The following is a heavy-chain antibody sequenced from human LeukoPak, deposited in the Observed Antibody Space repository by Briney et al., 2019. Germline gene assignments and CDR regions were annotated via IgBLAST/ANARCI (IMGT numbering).Heavy chain of an antibody. J-gene: IGHJ5*02. CDR3: AKSNQYCSGGSCSFDP. Sequence: PGGSLRLSCAASGFTFSSYAMSWVCQAPGKGLEWVSAISGSGGSTYYADSVKGRFTISRDNSKNTLYLQMNSLRAEDTAVYYCAKSNQYCSGGSCSFDPWGQGTLVTVSS. CDR2: ISGSGGST. CDR1: GFTFSSYA. V-gene: IGHV3-23*01. D-gene: IGHD2-15*01.